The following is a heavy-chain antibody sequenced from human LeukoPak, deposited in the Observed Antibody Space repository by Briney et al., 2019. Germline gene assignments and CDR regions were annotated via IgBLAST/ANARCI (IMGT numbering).Heavy chain of an antibody. CDR3: ARHLRGYCSSTSCYIGWFGP. J-gene: IGHJ5*02. CDR2: IYYSGST. CDR1: GGSISSSSYY. D-gene: IGHD2-2*02. Sequence: SETLSLTCTVSGGSISSSSYYWGWIRQPPGKGLEWIGSIYYSGSTYYNPSLKSRVTISVDTSKNQFSLKLSSVTAADTAVYYCARHLRGYCSSTSCYIGWFGPWGQGTLVTVSS. V-gene: IGHV4-39*01.